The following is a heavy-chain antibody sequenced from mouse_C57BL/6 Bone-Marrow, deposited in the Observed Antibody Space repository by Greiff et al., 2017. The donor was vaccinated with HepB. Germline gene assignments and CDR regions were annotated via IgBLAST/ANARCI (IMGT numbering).Heavy chain of an antibody. V-gene: IGHV1-59*01. D-gene: IGHD2-1*01. CDR2: IDPSDSYT. J-gene: IGHJ3*01. CDR3: ARRGKLLWGFAY. CDR1: GYTFTSYW. Sequence: QVQLQQPGAELVRPVTSVKLSCKASGYTFTSYWMHWVKQRPGQGLEWIGVIDPSDSYTNYNQKFKGKATLTVDTSSSTAYMQLSSLTSEDSAVYYCARRGKLLWGFAYWGQGTLVTVSA.